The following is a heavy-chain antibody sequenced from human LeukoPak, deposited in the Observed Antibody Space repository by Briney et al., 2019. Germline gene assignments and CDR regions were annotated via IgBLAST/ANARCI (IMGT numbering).Heavy chain of an antibody. CDR1: GFTFSSCG. V-gene: IGHV3-30*02. Sequence: GGSLRLSCAASGFTFSSCGMHWVRQAPGKGLEWVAFIRYDGSNKYYADFVKGRFTISRENSKNTLYLLMNSLRAEDTAVYYCANRRGLAVLYYYYMDVWGKGTTVTVSS. D-gene: IGHD3/OR15-3a*01. CDR2: IRYDGSNK. CDR3: ANRRGLAVLYYYYMDV. J-gene: IGHJ6*03.